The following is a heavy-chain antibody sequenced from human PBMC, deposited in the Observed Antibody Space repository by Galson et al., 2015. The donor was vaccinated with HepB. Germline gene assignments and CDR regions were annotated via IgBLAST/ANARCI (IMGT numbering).Heavy chain of an antibody. CDR1: GCSFSNAW. CDR2: IRDNPNGAKT. CDR3: TADDESSPSFDAFDI. V-gene: IGHV3-15*05. Sequence: SLRLSCAASGCSFSNAWMTRVSQAPGKGLEWGGRIRDNPNGAKTSYAAPVKGRFTISRDDSKNMLYLQLNSLTAEDTGVYYCTADDESSPSFDAFDIWGQGTMVTVSS. D-gene: IGHD2-15*01. J-gene: IGHJ3*02.